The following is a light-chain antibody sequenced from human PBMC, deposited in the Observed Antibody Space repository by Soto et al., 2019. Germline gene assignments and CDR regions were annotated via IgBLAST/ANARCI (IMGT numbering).Light chain of an antibody. V-gene: IGKV1-5*01. CDR2: DAS. J-gene: IGKJ3*01. Sequence: DIQMTQSPSPLSASIVDRVTITLQASQIISTYLNWYQQKPGKAPTVLIYDASRLQSGVPSRFRGSGSGTEFTLTISSLQPDDFATYYCQQYNSYSPATFGPGTKVDIK. CDR3: QQYNSYSPAT. CDR1: QIISTY.